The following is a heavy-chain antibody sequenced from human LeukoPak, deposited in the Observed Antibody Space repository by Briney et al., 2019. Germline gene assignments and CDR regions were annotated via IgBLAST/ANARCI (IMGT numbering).Heavy chain of an antibody. CDR2: INTNSGTR. J-gene: IGHJ4*02. CDR1: GFAFNFFA. Sequence: GGSLRLSCEASGFAFNFFAMSWLRQAPGKGLEWVSTINTNSGTRSYAASVRGRFTISRDNSKNTLFLQMNSLRADDTAHYFCARDHGSQDSGAWYVFDYWGRGTPVTVSS. D-gene: IGHD6-19*01. CDR3: ARDHGSQDSGAWYVFDY. V-gene: IGHV3-23*01.